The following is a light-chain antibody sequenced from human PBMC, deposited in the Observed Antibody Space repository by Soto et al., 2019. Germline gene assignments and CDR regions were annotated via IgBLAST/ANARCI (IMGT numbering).Light chain of an antibody. CDR1: VSDVGGYNY. V-gene: IGLV2-8*01. J-gene: IGLJ1*01. Sequence: QSALTQPPSASGSPGQSVTISCAGTVSDVGGYNYVSWYQQHPGKVPQLMIYQVSKRPSGVPDRFSASKSDTTASLTISGLQAEDDGDYYCMSYAGGNRFVFGTGTKVTVL. CDR3: MSYAGGNRFV. CDR2: QVS.